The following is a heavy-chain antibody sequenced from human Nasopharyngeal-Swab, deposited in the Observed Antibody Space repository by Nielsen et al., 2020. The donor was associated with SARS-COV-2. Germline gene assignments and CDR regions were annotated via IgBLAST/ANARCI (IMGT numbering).Heavy chain of an antibody. D-gene: IGHD3-10*01. V-gene: IGHV1-46*01. Sequence: ASVKVSCKASGYKFTSYYIHWARQAPGQGLEWMGVINPSIYSTTYAQKFQGRVSMTRDTSTSTVYMEVSSLTSEDTAMYFCARDFYGSGTYYFDYWGQGTLVTVSS. J-gene: IGHJ4*02. CDR1: GYKFTSYY. CDR3: ARDFYGSGTYYFDY. CDR2: INPSIYST.